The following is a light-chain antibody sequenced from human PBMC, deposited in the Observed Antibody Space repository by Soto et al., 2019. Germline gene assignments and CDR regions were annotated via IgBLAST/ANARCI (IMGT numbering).Light chain of an antibody. CDR2: KAS. Sequence: DIQMTQSPSTLSASVGDRVTITCRASQGTSSWLAWYQQKPGKAPKLLIYKASSLESGVPSRFSGSGSGTEFTLTISGLQPDDFATYHCQHYISHSWTFGQGTKVEIK. CDR3: QHYISHSWT. J-gene: IGKJ1*01. CDR1: QGTSSW. V-gene: IGKV1-5*03.